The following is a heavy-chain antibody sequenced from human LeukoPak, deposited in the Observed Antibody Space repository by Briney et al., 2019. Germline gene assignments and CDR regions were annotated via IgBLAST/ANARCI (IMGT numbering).Heavy chain of an antibody. CDR2: ISASGTYT. CDR3: AKNVRNSSVYYYYMDV. CDR1: GFTFSSSA. V-gene: IGHV3-23*01. Sequence: SGGSLRLSCAASGFTFSSSAMSWVRQAPGKGLEWVSAISASGTYTYYADSVKGRFTISRDNSKNTLYLQKNSLRAEDTAVYYCAKNVRNSSVYYYYMDVWGKGTTVTVSS. D-gene: IGHD6-6*01. J-gene: IGHJ6*03.